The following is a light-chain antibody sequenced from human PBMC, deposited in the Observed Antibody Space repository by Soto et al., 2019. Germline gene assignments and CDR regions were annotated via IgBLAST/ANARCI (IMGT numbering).Light chain of an antibody. CDR1: QSVLYSSNNKNY. Sequence: DIVMTQSPDSLAVSLGERATINCKSSQSVLYSSNNKNYLAWYQQKPGQPPKLLIYWASTRESGDPDRFSGRGSGKDFTLTISSLQAEEVAVDYCQQYYSTPWTFGQGTKVEIK. V-gene: IGKV4-1*01. CDR3: QQYYSTPWT. CDR2: WAS. J-gene: IGKJ1*01.